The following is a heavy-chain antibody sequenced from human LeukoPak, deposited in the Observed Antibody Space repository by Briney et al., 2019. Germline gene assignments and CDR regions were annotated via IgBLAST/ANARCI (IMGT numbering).Heavy chain of an antibody. CDR2: TDTSGRYV. CDR1: GFTLSYYE. J-gene: IGHJ3*02. Sequence: GGSLRLSCAASGFTLSYYEMNWVRQAPGKGLEWVSFTDTSGRYVYYGDSVKGRFTISRDNAKNLLFLQMNGLRAEDTALYYCARGRSITLLRGVAMSDGFDIWGQGAMVAVSS. D-gene: IGHD3-10*01. V-gene: IGHV3-21*06. CDR3: ARGRSITLLRGVAMSDGFDI.